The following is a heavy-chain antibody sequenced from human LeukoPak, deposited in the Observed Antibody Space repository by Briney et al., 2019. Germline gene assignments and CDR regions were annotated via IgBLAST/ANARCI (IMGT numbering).Heavy chain of an antibody. J-gene: IGHJ6*02. CDR3: STGGTVTTTYYYYAMDV. CDR1: GFTFSNTW. CDR2: IRSNTDAGTT. V-gene: IGHV3-15*01. Sequence: KTGGSLRLSCAASGFTFSNTWMSWVRQAPGKGLEWVGRIRSNTDAGTTDYAAPVKGRFTISRDDSKDTLYLQMNSLKTDDTTVYYYSTGGTVTTTYYYYAMDVWGQGTTVTVSS. D-gene: IGHD4-17*01.